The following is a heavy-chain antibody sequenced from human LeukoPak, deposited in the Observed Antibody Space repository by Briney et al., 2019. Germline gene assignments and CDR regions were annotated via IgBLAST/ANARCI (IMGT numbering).Heavy chain of an antibody. Sequence: SQTLSLTCTVSGGSISSGSYYWSWIRQPAGKGLEWIGRIYTSGSTNYNPSLKSRVTISVDTSKNQFSLKLSYVTAADTAVYYCASGTRRGKLDYWGQGTLVTVSS. CDR2: IYTSGST. V-gene: IGHV4-61*02. CDR3: ASGTRRGKLDY. D-gene: IGHD1-14*01. J-gene: IGHJ4*02. CDR1: GGSISSGSYY.